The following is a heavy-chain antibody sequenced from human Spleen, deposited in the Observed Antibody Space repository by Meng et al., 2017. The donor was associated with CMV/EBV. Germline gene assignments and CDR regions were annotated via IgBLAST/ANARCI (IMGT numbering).Heavy chain of an antibody. CDR3: ARHAVFYYGSESHFDP. V-gene: IGHV5-51*01. J-gene: IGHJ5*02. CDR2: ICPGDSDT. CDR1: GYNFATYW. Sequence: GYNFATYWIAYVRRMSGKGLEWMGIICPGDSDTRYSPSFQEQVTISADKSMSTAYLHWSSLKASDTAMYYCARHAVFYYGSESHFDPWGQGTLVTVSS. D-gene: IGHD3-10*01.